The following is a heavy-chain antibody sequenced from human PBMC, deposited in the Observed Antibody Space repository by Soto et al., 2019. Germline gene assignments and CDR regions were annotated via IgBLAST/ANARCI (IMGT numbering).Heavy chain of an antibody. CDR2: ISYDGSNK. Sequence: GGSLRLSCAASGFTFSSYGMHWVRQAPGKGLEWVAVISYDGSNKYYVDSVKGRFTISRDNSKNTLYLQMNSLRAEDTDVYYCAKDSQRHVANYYYYYYMDVWGKGTTVTVSS. J-gene: IGHJ6*03. V-gene: IGHV3-30*18. CDR1: GFTFSSYG. CDR3: AKDSQRHVANYYYYYYMDV. D-gene: IGHD2-2*01.